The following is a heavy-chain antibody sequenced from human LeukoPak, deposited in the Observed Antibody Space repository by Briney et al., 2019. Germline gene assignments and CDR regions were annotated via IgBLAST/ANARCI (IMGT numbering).Heavy chain of an antibody. J-gene: IGHJ4*02. D-gene: IGHD2-15*01. CDR2: VSAYADNI. V-gene: IGHV1-18*01. Sequence: ASVKVSCKAFGYTFINHGISWVRQAPGQGLEWMGWVSAYADNINYVQKFQGRVTMTTDTSTSTAYMELRSLRSDDTAIYYCARDCIGCHGFDYWGQGTLVTVSS. CDR3: ARDCIGCHGFDY. CDR1: GYTFINHG.